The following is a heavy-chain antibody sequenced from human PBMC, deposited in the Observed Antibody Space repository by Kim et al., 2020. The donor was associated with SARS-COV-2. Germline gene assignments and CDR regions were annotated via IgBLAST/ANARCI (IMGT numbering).Heavy chain of an antibody. J-gene: IGHJ4*02. D-gene: IGHD1-26*01. CDR3: AREVEGELLGSDY. V-gene: IGHV1-18*01. Sequence: AQKLQGRVTMTTDTSTSTAYMELRSLRSDDTAVYYCAREVEGELLGSDYWGQGTLVTVSS.